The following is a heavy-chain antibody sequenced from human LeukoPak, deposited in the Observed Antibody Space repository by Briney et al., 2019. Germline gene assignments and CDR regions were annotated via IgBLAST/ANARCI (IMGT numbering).Heavy chain of an antibody. CDR1: GFTFSSYS. J-gene: IGHJ4*02. CDR3: AREYSSSSGKALDY. CDR2: ISSSGSTL. V-gene: IGHV3-48*02. D-gene: IGHD6-6*01. Sequence: GGSLRLSCAASGFTFSSYSMXXXXXXXXXXXXXXXYISSSGSTLHYADSVKGRFTISRDSAKSSLYLQLNSLRDEDTAVYYCAREYSSSSGKALDYWGQGTLVTVSS.